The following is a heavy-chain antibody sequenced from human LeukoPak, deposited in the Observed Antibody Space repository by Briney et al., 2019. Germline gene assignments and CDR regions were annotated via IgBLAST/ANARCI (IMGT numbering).Heavy chain of an antibody. J-gene: IGHJ5*02. CDR1: GYTFTSYA. CDR2: INTNTGNP. D-gene: IGHD5-24*01. V-gene: IGHV7-4-1*02. CDR3: ARWRGWQAKGRWFDP. Sequence: ASVKVSCKTSGYTFTSYAMSWVRQAPGQGLEWMGWINTNTGNPTYAQGFTGRFVFPLDTSVNTSYLQISSLKAEDTAVYYCARWRGWQAKGRWFDPWGQGTLVTVSS.